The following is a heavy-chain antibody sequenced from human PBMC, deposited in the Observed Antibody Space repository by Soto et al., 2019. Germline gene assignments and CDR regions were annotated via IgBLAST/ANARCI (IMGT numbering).Heavy chain of an antibody. CDR3: ARGPKPRYCSSTSCDGQLGWFDP. CDR2: INHSGST. CDR1: GGSFSGYY. Sequence: SETLSLTCAVYGGSFSGYYWSWIRQPPGKGLEWIGEINHSGSTNYNPSLKSRVTISVDTSKNPFSLKLSSVTAADTAVYYCARGPKPRYCSSTSCDGQLGWFDPWGQGTLVTVSS. D-gene: IGHD2-2*01. J-gene: IGHJ5*02. V-gene: IGHV4-34*01.